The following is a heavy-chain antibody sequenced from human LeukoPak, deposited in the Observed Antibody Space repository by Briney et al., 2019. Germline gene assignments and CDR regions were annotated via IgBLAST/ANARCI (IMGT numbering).Heavy chain of an antibody. V-gene: IGHV4-39*01. Sequence: PSETLSLTCTVSGGSISSSSYYWGWIRQPPGKGLEWIGSIYYSGSTYYNPSLKSRVTISVDTSKNQFSLKLSSVTAADTAVYYCARQLYYGSGSYLYAFDIWGQGTMVTVSS. D-gene: IGHD3-10*01. CDR2: IYYSGST. CDR1: GGSISSSSYY. CDR3: ARQLYYGSGSYLYAFDI. J-gene: IGHJ3*02.